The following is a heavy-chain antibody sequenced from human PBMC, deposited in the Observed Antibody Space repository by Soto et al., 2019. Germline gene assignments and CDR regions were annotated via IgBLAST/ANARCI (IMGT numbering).Heavy chain of an antibody. Sequence: GASVKVSCKTSGYTFNDYEINWVRQATGQGLEWIGWMNPNSGETGYAQRFQGRVTMTTSSSLSTAYLELSSLTSDDTAVYYCARIAMPARPRWYNWFDPLGQGTLVTVSS. V-gene: IGHV1-8*02. CDR2: MNPNSGET. D-gene: IGHD2-2*01. CDR3: ARIAMPARPRWYNWFDP. J-gene: IGHJ5*02. CDR1: GYTFNDYE.